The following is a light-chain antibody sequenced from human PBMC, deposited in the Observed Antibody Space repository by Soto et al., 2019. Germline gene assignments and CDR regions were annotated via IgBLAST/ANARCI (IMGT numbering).Light chain of an antibody. CDR3: QQRSNWPPYT. J-gene: IGKJ2*01. Sequence: EIVLTQSPATLSLSPGARATLSCRASQSVSSYLGWYQQKPGQAPRLPIYDASNRATGIPARFSGSGSGTDFTLTISSLEPEDFAVYDCQQRSNWPPYTFGQGTKLEIK. CDR2: DAS. CDR1: QSVSSY. V-gene: IGKV3-11*01.